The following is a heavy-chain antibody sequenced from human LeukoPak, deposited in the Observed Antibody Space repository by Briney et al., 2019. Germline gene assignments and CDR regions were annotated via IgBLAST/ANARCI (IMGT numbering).Heavy chain of an antibody. CDR1: GFTFSSYW. J-gene: IGHJ4*02. D-gene: IGHD3-22*01. Sequence: PGGSLRLSCAASGFTFSSYWMHWVRQAPGKGLVWVSRINSDGSSTSYADSVKGRFTISRDNAKNTLYLQMNSLRAEDTAVYYCARASVYYDSSGYGDYRGQGTLVTVSS. CDR2: INSDGSST. CDR3: ARASVYYDSSGYGDY. V-gene: IGHV3-74*01.